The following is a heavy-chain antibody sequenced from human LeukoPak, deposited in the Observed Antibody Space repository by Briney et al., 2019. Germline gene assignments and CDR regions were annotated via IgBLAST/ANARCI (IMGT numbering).Heavy chain of an antibody. D-gene: IGHD6-13*01. CDR1: GFTFSSYA. CDR2: ISGSGGST. Sequence: GGSLRLSCAASGFTFSSYAMSWVRQAPGKGLEWVSAISGSGGSTYYADSVKGRFTISRDNSKNTLYLQMNSLRAEDTAVYYCAKKSESSSWYGSYYYGMDVWGQGTTVTVFS. V-gene: IGHV3-23*01. CDR3: AKKSESSSWYGSYYYGMDV. J-gene: IGHJ6*02.